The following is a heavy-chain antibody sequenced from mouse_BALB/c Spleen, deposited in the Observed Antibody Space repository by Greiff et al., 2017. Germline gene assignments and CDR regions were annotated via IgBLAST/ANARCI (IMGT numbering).Heavy chain of an antibody. CDR3: TRGALLRLPYYAMDY. CDR1: GFTFSSYA. D-gene: IGHD1-2*01. J-gene: IGHJ4*01. CDR2: ISSGGST. Sequence: EVKLVESGGGLVKPGGSLKLSCAASGFTFSSYAMSWVRQTPEKRLEWVASISSGGSTYYPDSVKGRFTISRDNARNILYLQMSSLRSEDTAMYYCTRGALLRLPYYAMDYWGQGTSVTVSS. V-gene: IGHV5-6-5*01.